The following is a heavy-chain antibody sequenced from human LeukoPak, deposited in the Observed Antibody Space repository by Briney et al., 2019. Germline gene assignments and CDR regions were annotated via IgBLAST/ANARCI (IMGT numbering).Heavy chain of an antibody. CDR2: INQSGST. V-gene: IGHV4-34*01. D-gene: IGHD3-10*01. J-gene: IGHJ4*02. CDR1: GGPFSGYY. Sequence: SETLSLTCAVYGGPFSGYYWSWIRQSPGKGLEWIGEINQSGSTTYKPSLKGRVTISVDTSKTQFSLKLSSVTAADTAVYYCARDRSGSYHIDYWGQGTLVTVSS. CDR3: ARDRSGSYHIDY.